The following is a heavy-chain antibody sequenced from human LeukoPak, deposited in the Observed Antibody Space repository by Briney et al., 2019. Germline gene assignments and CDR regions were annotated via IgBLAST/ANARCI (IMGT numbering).Heavy chain of an antibody. CDR3: ARDLGYSSGSIPPDYFDY. V-gene: IGHV3-33*01. J-gene: IGHJ4*02. CDR2: IWYDGSNK. Sequence: PGGSLRLSCAASGFTFSSYGMHWVRQAPGKGLEWVAVIWYDGSNKYYADSVKGRFTISRDNSKNTLYLQMNSLRAEDTAVYYCARDLGYSSGSIPPDYFDYWGQGTLVTVSS. CDR1: GFTFSSYG. D-gene: IGHD3-22*01.